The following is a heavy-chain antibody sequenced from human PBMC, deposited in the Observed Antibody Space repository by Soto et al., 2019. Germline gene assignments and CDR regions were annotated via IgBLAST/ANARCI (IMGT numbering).Heavy chain of an antibody. J-gene: IGHJ6*02. V-gene: IGHV3-48*03. Sequence: GGSLRLSCAASGFTFSRYEMNWVRQAPGKGLEWVSYSSVSGSTIYHANSVKGRFTISRDNAKNSLFLQMNSLRAEDTAVYYCARLLGGHDSGDYYYYAMDVWGRGTTVTVS. CDR1: GFTFSRYE. CDR3: ARLLGGHDSGDYYYYAMDV. CDR2: SSVSGSTI. D-gene: IGHD3-10*01.